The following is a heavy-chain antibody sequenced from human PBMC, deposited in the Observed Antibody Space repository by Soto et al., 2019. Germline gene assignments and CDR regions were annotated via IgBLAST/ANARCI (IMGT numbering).Heavy chain of an antibody. Sequence: GSLRLSCAAAGFSVSTSHMNWVRQTPGKGLEWVSVIYSGGATYYAASVKGRFTISRENAKNSLYLQMNSLRAGDTAVYYCARGPTEYCSGGSCYRDGAFDIWGQGTMVTVSS. V-gene: IGHV3-53*01. CDR2: IYSGGAT. CDR3: ARGPTEYCSGGSCYRDGAFDI. D-gene: IGHD2-15*01. J-gene: IGHJ3*02. CDR1: GFSVSTSH.